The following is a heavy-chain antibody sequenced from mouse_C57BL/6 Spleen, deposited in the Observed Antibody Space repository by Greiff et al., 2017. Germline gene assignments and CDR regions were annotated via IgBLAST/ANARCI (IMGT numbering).Heavy chain of an antibody. CDR2: IDPETGGT. V-gene: IGHV1-15*01. CDR3: TRKGSSGYGLDY. J-gene: IGHJ2*01. D-gene: IGHD3-2*02. Sequence: VQLQESGAELVRPGASVTLSCKASGYTFTDYEMHWVKQTPVHGLEWIGAIDPETGGTAYNQKFKGKAILTADKSSSTAYMELRSLTSEDSAVYYCTRKGSSGYGLDYWGQGTTLTVSS. CDR1: GYTFTDYE.